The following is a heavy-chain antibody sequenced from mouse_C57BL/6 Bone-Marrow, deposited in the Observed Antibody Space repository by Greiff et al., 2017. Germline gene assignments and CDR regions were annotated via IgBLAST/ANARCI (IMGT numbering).Heavy chain of an antibody. CDR2: INPSNGGT. J-gene: IGHJ2*01. V-gene: IGHV1-53*01. Sequence: QVQLQQPGTELVKPGASVKLSCKASGYTFTSYWMHWVKQRPGQGLEWIGNINPSNGGTNYNEKFKSKATLTVDNSSSTAYMQLRSLTSEDAAVYYCAREDEGYPYYFDYWGQGTTLTVSS. CDR3: AREDEGYPYYFDY. CDR1: GYTFTSYW. D-gene: IGHD2-3*01.